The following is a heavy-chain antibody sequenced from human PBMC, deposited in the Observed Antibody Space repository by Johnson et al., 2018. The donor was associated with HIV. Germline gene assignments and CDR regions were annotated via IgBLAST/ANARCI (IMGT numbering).Heavy chain of an antibody. Sequence: QMLLVESGGGLVQPGGSLRLSCAASGFTFSSYAMHWVRQAPGKGLEWVAVISYDGSNKYYADSVKGRFTISRDNSKNTLYLQMNSLRAEDTAVYYCARVSRSSPAFDAFEIWGQGTMVTVSS. CDR2: ISYDGSNK. V-gene: IGHV3-30-3*01. CDR1: GFTFSSYA. J-gene: IGHJ3*02. D-gene: IGHD6-6*01. CDR3: ARVSRSSPAFDAFEI.